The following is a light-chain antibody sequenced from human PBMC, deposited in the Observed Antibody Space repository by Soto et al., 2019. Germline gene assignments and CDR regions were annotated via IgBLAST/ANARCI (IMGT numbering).Light chain of an antibody. J-gene: IGKJ4*01. CDR2: GAS. Sequence: EIVLTQSPGTLSLSPGERATLSCRASQSVSSSYLAWYQQKPGQAPRLLIYGASSRATGIPDRFSGSGSGTDFTLTISRLEPEGFAGYYCQQYGSSPLTFGGGTKVEIK. CDR3: QQYGSSPLT. CDR1: QSVSSSY. V-gene: IGKV3-20*01.